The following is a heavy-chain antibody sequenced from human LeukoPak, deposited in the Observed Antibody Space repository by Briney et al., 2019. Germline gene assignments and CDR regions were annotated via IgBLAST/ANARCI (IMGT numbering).Heavy chain of an antibody. CDR1: GFTISDYW. D-gene: IGHD3-16*01. Sequence: RRGSLRLSCAASGFTISDYWMTWVRQAPGKGLEWVANIKQDASERTYVDSVKGRFTISRDNAKNSIFLQMNSLRVEDMATYYCVRDGGTDWYDPWGQGTLVSVSS. CDR3: VRDGGTDWYDP. J-gene: IGHJ5*02. CDR2: IKQDASER. V-gene: IGHV3-7*01.